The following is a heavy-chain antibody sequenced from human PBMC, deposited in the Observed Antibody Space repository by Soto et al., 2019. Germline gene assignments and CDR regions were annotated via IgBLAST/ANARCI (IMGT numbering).Heavy chain of an antibody. CDR2: IIPIFGTA. Sequence: QVQLVQSGAEVKKPGSSVKVSCKASGGTFSSYAISWVRQAPGQGLEWMGGIIPIFGTANYAQKFQGRVTITADESTSKAYMELSSLRSEDTAVYYCAGGEGHCISTSCRYYGMDVWGQGTTVTVSS. J-gene: IGHJ6*02. V-gene: IGHV1-69*12. CDR1: GGTFSSYA. D-gene: IGHD2-2*01. CDR3: AGGEGHCISTSCRYYGMDV.